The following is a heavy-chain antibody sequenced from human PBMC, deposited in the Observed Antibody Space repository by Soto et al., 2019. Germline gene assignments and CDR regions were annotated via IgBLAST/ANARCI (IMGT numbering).Heavy chain of an antibody. CDR2: INAGNGNT. CDR3: ARGCRSTSCYFSY. CDR1: GYTFTSYA. V-gene: IGHV1-3*01. Sequence: QVQLVQSGAEVKKPGASVKVSCKASGYTFTSYAMHWVRQAPGQRLEWMGWINAGNGNTKYSQKFQGRVTITRDTSASTAYMELSSLRSEDTAVYYCARGCRSTSCYFSYWGQGTLVTVSS. J-gene: IGHJ4*02. D-gene: IGHD2-2*01.